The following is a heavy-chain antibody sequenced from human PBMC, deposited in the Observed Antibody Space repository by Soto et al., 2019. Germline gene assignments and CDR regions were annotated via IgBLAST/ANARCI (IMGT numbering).Heavy chain of an antibody. CDR3: ARDRAPLMITHHGIVSY. D-gene: IGHD3-16*01. Sequence: QVQLVESGGGVVQPGRSLRLSCAASGFTFSSYGMHWVRQAPGKGREWVAVIWYDGSNKYYADSVKGRFTISRDNSKNTLYLQMNSLRAEDTAVYYCARDRAPLMITHHGIVSYWGQGTLVTVSS. J-gene: IGHJ4*02. V-gene: IGHV3-33*01. CDR1: GFTFSSYG. CDR2: IWYDGSNK.